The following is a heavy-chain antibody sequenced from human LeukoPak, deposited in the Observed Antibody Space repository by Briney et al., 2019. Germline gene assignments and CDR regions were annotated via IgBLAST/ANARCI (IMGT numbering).Heavy chain of an antibody. CDR1: GFTLSSNS. Sequence: GGSLRLSCAASGFTLSSNSMNWVRQAPGKGLEWVSAISGSGGSTYYADSVKGRFTISRDNSKNTLYLQMNSLRAEDTAVYYCAKGDYGGNSHYYYYYYMDVWGKGTTVTISS. V-gene: IGHV3-23*01. CDR2: ISGSGGST. CDR3: AKGDYGGNSHYYYYYYMDV. D-gene: IGHD4-23*01. J-gene: IGHJ6*03.